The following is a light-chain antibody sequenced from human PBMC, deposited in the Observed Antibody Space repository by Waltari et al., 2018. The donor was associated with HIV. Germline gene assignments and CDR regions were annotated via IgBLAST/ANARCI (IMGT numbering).Light chain of an antibody. J-gene: IGLJ3*02. CDR1: SSDVGGYNF. V-gene: IGLV2-8*01. CDR2: EAT. Sequence: QSALTQPPSASGSPGQPVILSCTGTSSDVGGYNFVSWYQQHPGKAPKLLIFEATKRPSGVPDRFSGSKSGNTASLTVSGLQAEDEADYYCSSYAGSSNLVFGGGTKLTVL. CDR3: SSYAGSSNLV.